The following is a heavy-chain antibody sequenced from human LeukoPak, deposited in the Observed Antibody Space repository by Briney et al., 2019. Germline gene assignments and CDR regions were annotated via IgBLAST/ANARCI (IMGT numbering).Heavy chain of an antibody. CDR1: GFTFSSST. J-gene: IGHJ3*02. CDR3: VREGNSDYDSEAFDI. Sequence: GGSLRLSCAASGFTFSSSTMDWVRQAPGKGLEWVSSITGSSSYKPYADSVKGRFTISRDNAKSSLYLQMDSLRPDDTAVYYCVREGNSDYDSEAFDIWGQGTMVTVTS. CDR2: ITGSSSYK. V-gene: IGHV3-21*01. D-gene: IGHD5-12*01.